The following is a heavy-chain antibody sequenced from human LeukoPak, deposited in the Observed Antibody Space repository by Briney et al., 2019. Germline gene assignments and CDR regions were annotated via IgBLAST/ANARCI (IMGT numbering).Heavy chain of an antibody. J-gene: IGHJ4*02. CDR3: ARDGDYDILTGFDY. Sequence: ASVKVSCKASGYTFTGYYMHWVRQAPGQGLEWMGWINPNSGGTNYAQKFQGRVTMTRDTSISTAYMELSRLRSDDTAVYYCARDGDYDILTGFDYWGQGTLVTDSS. D-gene: IGHD3-9*01. CDR2: INPNSGGT. CDR1: GYTFTGYY. V-gene: IGHV1-2*02.